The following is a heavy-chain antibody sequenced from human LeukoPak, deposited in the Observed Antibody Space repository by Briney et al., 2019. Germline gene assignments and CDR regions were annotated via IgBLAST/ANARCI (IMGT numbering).Heavy chain of an antibody. V-gene: IGHV4-39*01. CDR1: GGSISSSSYY. Sequence: PSETLSLTCTVSGGSISSSSYYWGWIRQPPGKGLKWIGSIYYSGSTYYNPSLKSRVTISVDTSKNQFSLKLSSVTAADTAVYYCAGQSRDGYNYKGNHFDYWGQGTLVTVSS. D-gene: IGHD5-24*01. J-gene: IGHJ4*02. CDR3: AGQSRDGYNYKGNHFDY. CDR2: IYYSGST.